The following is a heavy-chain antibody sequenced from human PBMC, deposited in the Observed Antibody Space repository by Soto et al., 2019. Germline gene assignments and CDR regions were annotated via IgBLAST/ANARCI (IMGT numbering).Heavy chain of an antibody. CDR2: IYYRGNT. CDR3: ARDSRELPNYYCDY. J-gene: IGHJ4*02. D-gene: IGHD3-10*01. CDR1: IGSIGTCY. V-gene: IGHV4-59*12. Sequence: SDTLSLTCAVCIGSIGTCYWSWIRKPPGKGLEWIGYIYYRGNTGYNPSLKSRLTISLDTPKNQFSLKLSSVTAADTAVYYCARDSRELPNYYCDYWGLGTLVTVSS.